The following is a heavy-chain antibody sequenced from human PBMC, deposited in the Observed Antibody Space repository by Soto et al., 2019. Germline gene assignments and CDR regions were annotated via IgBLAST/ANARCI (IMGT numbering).Heavy chain of an antibody. CDR2: NYYSGIS. V-gene: IGHV4-59*01. Sequence: ASETLYLTCTVSGGSNRSYYWNWLRQPPRKVLDWVGYNYYSGISNYNPSLKSRISISVDTYKNQLPLKLSSVTDADTAGYYCARFSLGYSPNGICPDAFVIWGQGSMVNVSS. D-gene: IGHD2-8*01. CDR3: ARFSLGYSPNGICPDAFVI. J-gene: IGHJ3*02. CDR1: GGSNRSYY.